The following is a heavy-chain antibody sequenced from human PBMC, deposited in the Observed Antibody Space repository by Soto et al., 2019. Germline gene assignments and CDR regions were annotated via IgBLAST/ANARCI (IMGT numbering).Heavy chain of an antibody. J-gene: IGHJ6*03. D-gene: IGHD3-3*01. CDR1: GYTFTSYD. V-gene: IGHV1-8*01. CDR3: ARGDAVTIFGVLKTPPGVMDV. Sequence: QVQLVQSGAEVKKPGASVKVSCKASGYTFTSYDINWVRQATGQGLEWMGWMNPNSGNTAYEQKFQGRVTMTRNTSISTAYMELSSLRSEDTAVYYCARGDAVTIFGVLKTPPGVMDVWGKGTTVTVSS. CDR2: MNPNSGNT.